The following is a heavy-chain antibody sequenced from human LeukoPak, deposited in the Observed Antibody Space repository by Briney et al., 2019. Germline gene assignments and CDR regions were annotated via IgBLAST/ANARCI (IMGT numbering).Heavy chain of an antibody. V-gene: IGHV3-30-3*01. Sequence: GRSLRLSCAASGFTFSSYAMHWVRQAPGKGLEWVAVISYDGSNKYYADSVKGRSTISRDNSKNTLYLQMNSLRAEDTAVYYCARAARYCSSTSCYFVYWGQGTLVTVSS. D-gene: IGHD2-2*01. J-gene: IGHJ4*02. CDR1: GFTFSSYA. CDR3: ARAARYCSSTSCYFVY. CDR2: ISYDGSNK.